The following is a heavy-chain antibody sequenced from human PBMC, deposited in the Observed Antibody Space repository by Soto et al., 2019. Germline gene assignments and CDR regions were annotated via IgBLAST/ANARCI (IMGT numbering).Heavy chain of an antibody. D-gene: IGHD3-16*01. J-gene: IGHJ4*02. CDR3: TRQGGDY. Sequence: QVPLVQSGPEVKKPGASVKVSCKASGYTFTSYDINWVRQAPGQGLEWMGWISGYNADTKYAEKFQGRITVTRDTLTTTVYMELRNLRSDDTAVYYCTRQGGDYWGQGTPVTVSS. V-gene: IGHV1-18*01. CDR2: ISGYNADT. CDR1: GYTFTSYD.